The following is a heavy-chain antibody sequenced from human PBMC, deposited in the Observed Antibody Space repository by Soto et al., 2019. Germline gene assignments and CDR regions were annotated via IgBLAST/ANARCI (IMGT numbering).Heavy chain of an antibody. CDR2: ITPKNGRT. Sequence: ASVKVSCKASGYTFTGYYIHWVRQAPGQGLEWMGWITPKNGRTKYGQKFQDRVTMTRDTSISTAYMELSMLRSDDTAVYYCARGAFDNSGDYFAGWFDPWGQGTLVTVSS. CDR3: ARGAFDNSGDYFAGWFDP. V-gene: IGHV1-2*02. J-gene: IGHJ5*02. CDR1: GYTFTGYY. D-gene: IGHD3-22*01.